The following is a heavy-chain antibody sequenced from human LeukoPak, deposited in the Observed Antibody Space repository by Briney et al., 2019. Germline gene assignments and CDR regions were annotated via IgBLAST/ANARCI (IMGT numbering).Heavy chain of an antibody. V-gene: IGHV3-48*04. Sequence: GGSLRLSCAASGFTFSNAWMNWVRQAPGKGLEWVSYISSSGSTTYYADSVKGRFTISRDNAKNSLYLQMNSLRAEDTAVYYCARGHCSGGSCYFDYWGQGTLVTVSS. CDR3: ARGHCSGGSCYFDY. J-gene: IGHJ4*02. D-gene: IGHD2-15*01. CDR2: ISSSGSTT. CDR1: GFTFSNAW.